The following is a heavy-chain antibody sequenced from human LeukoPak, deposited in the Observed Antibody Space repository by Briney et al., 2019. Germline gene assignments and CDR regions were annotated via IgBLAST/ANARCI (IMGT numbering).Heavy chain of an antibody. V-gene: IGHV3-21*01. CDR3: ARGGGYCSSTSCYPTNWFDP. CDR1: GFTFSSYS. CDR2: ISSSSSYI. D-gene: IGHD2-2*01. J-gene: IGHJ5*02. Sequence: GGSLRLSCAASGFTFSSYSMNWVRQAPGKGLEWVSSISSSSSYIYYADSVKGRFTISRDNAKNSLYLQMNSLRAEDTAVYYCARGGGYCSSTSCYPTNWFDPWGQGTLDTVSS.